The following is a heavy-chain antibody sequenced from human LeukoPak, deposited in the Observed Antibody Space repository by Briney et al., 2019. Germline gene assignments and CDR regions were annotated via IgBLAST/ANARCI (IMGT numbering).Heavy chain of an antibody. D-gene: IGHD3-3*01. V-gene: IGHV5-51*01. J-gene: IGHJ4*02. CDR3: ARRESGVGPFDY. Sequence: GGSLRLSCAASGFTFSSYAMSWVRQMPGKGLEWMGIVYPGDSDTRYSPSFQGQVTISADKSISTAFLQWSSLKASDTAVYYCARRESGVGPFDYWGQGTLATVSS. CDR1: GFTFSSYA. CDR2: VYPGDSDT.